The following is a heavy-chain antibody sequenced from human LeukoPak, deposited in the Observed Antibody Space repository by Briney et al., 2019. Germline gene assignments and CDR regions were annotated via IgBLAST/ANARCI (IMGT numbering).Heavy chain of an antibody. CDR1: GYTFTSYD. CDR3: ARAGGYCGRISCPYYFDY. CDR2: MNPNSGNT. Sequence: ASVEVSCKASGYTFTSYDINWVGQATGQGLEWMGWMNPNSGNTGYAQKFQGRVTMTRNTSISTAYMELSSLRSEDTAVYYCARAGGYCGRISCPYYFDYWGQGSLVAVSS. J-gene: IGHJ4*02. D-gene: IGHD2-15*01. V-gene: IGHV1-8*01.